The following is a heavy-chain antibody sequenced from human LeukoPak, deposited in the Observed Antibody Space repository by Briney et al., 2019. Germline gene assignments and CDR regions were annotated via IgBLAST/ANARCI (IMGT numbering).Heavy chain of an antibody. D-gene: IGHD3-22*01. CDR2: IYYSGST. CDR3: ARAAYYYDSSGYLYYFDC. J-gene: IGHJ4*02. CDR1: GGSISSYY. V-gene: IGHV4-59*08. Sequence: SETLSLTCTVSGGSISSYYWSWIRQPPGKGLEWIGYIYYSGSTNYNPSLKSRVTISVDTSKNQFSLKLSSVTAADTAVYYCARAAYYYDSSGYLYYFDCWGQGTLVTVSS.